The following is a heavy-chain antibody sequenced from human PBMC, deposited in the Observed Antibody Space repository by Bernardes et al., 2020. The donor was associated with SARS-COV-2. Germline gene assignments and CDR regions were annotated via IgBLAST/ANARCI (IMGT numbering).Heavy chain of an antibody. D-gene: IGHD6-19*01. CDR2: FYTSGST. V-gene: IGHV4-4*07. CDR3: TRAVQWLVQGGNFQH. J-gene: IGHJ1*01. Sequence: SEPLSLTCTVSGGSISSYYWSWIRQPAGKGLEWIGRFYTSGSTNYNPSLKSRVTMSVDTSKNQFSLKLTSVTAADTAVYYCTRAVQWLVQGGNFQHWGQGTLVTVSS. CDR1: GGSISSYY.